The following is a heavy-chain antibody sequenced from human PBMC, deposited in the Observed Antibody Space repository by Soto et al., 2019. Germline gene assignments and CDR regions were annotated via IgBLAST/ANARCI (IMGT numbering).Heavy chain of an antibody. J-gene: IGHJ2*01. CDR2: ISSSGSTI. CDR3: ARDRRDGYDYYWYFDL. Sequence: EVQLVGSGGGLVQPGGSLRLSCAASGFTFSSYEMNWVRQGPGKGLEWVSYISSSGSTIYYADSVNGRFTISRDNAKNSLYLQMNSLRAEDTAVYYCARDRRDGYDYYWYFDLWGRGTLVTVSS. V-gene: IGHV3-48*03. D-gene: IGHD5-12*01. CDR1: GFTFSSYE.